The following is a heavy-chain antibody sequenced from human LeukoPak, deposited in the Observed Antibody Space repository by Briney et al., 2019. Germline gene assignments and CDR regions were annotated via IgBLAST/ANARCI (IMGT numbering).Heavy chain of an antibody. Sequence: SVKVSCKASGGTFSSYAISWVRQAPGQGLEWMGGIIPIFGTANYAQKFQGRVTITADESTSTAYMELSSLRSEDTAVYYCAMGPGSYYNGGESFDYWGQGTLVTVSS. J-gene: IGHJ4*02. D-gene: IGHD3-10*01. CDR2: IIPIFGTA. V-gene: IGHV1-69*13. CDR1: GGTFSSYA. CDR3: AMGPGSYYNGGESFDY.